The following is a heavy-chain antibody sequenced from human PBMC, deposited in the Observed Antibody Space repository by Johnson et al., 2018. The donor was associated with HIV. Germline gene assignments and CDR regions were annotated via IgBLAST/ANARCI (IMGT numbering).Heavy chain of an antibody. CDR1: GFTFNSFA. J-gene: IGHJ3*02. V-gene: IGHV3-30-3*01. CDR2: ISYDGSNK. D-gene: IGHD3-22*01. Sequence: QVQLVESGGGLLQPGGSLRLSCAASGFTFNSFAMHWVRQAPGKGLEWVGFISYDGSNKYFTDSVRGRFTISRDNSRNTLFLQMNSLRAEDTGVYYCAKDTGAYYYDSSGYWDAFDIWGQGTMVTVSS. CDR3: AKDTGAYYYDSSGYWDAFDI.